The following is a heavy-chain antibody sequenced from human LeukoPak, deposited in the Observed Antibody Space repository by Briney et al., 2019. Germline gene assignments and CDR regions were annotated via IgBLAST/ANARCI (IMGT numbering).Heavy chain of an antibody. V-gene: IGHV3-33*01. CDR1: GFTFSSYG. D-gene: IGHD3-10*01. CDR2: IWYDGSNK. CDR3: ARDRSGSGNSYFDY. J-gene: IGHJ4*02. Sequence: PGRSLRLSCAASGFTFSSYGMHRVRQAPGKGLEWVAVIWYDGSNKYYADSVKGRFTISRDNSKNTLYLQMNSLRAEDTAVYYCARDRSGSGNSYFDYWGQGTLVTVSS.